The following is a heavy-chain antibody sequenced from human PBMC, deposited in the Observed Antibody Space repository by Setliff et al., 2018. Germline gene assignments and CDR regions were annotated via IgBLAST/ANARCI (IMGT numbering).Heavy chain of an antibody. CDR1: GGSISSYY. CDR3: ARFCGTSNCQRAPLFDY. V-gene: IGHV4-4*08. D-gene: IGHD1-1*01. J-gene: IGHJ4*02. Sequence: SETLSLTCTVSGGSISSYYWSWIRQPPGKGLEWIGYIYASGSTNYNPSLKSRIAISADTSRDRFSLRLTSVTAADTAIYYCARFCGTSNCQRAPLFDYWGQGILVTVSS. CDR2: IYASGST.